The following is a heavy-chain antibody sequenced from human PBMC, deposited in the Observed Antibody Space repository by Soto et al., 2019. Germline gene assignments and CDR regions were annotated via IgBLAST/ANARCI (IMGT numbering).Heavy chain of an antibody. CDR2: ISYDGSNK. CDR3: AKAPGVAAAGAPLDY. D-gene: IGHD6-13*01. Sequence: QVQLVESGGAVVQPGRSLRLSCAASGFTFNSYGMHWVRQAPGKGLEWLAVISYDGSNKYYADSVKGRFTISRDNSKNTLYLQMNSLRPEDTAVYFCAKAPGVAAAGAPLDYWGQGTLVTASS. V-gene: IGHV3-30*18. J-gene: IGHJ4*02. CDR1: GFTFNSYG.